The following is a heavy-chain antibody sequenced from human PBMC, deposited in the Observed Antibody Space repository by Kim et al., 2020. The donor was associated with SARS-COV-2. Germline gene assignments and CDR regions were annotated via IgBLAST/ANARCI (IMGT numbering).Heavy chain of an antibody. Sequence: KGRLTISRDNDKNTLYLQMNSLRAEDTAVYYCVLGYCSGGSCYSKIDLDYWGQGTLVTVSS. J-gene: IGHJ4*02. D-gene: IGHD2-15*01. CDR3: VLGYCSGGSCYSKIDLDY. V-gene: IGHV3-74*01.